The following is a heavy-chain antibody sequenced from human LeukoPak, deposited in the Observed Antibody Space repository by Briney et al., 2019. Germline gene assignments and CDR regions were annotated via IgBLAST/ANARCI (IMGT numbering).Heavy chain of an antibody. CDR2: ISSSSSYI. V-gene: IGHV3-21*01. Sequence: PGGSLRLSCAASGFTFSSYAMSWVRQAPGKGLEWVSSISSSSSYIYYADSVKGRFTISRDNAKNSLYLQMNSLRAEDTAVYYCARGRHYDILTGYLNPYYFDYWGQGTLVTVSS. CDR3: ARGRHYDILTGYLNPYYFDY. CDR1: GFTFSSYA. J-gene: IGHJ4*02. D-gene: IGHD3-9*01.